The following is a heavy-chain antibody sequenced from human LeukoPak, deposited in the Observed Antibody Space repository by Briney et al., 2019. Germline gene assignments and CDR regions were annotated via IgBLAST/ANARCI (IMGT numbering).Heavy chain of an antibody. J-gene: IGHJ4*02. CDR2: INHSGST. D-gene: IGHD6-19*01. CDR1: GGSFSGYY. Sequence: PSETLSLTCAVYGGSFSGYYWSWIRQPPGKGLEWIGEINHSGSTNYNPSLKSRVTISVDTSKNQFSLKLSSATAADTAVYYCAVTISSGWSFDYWGQGTLVTVSS. V-gene: IGHV4-34*01. CDR3: AVTISSGWSFDY.